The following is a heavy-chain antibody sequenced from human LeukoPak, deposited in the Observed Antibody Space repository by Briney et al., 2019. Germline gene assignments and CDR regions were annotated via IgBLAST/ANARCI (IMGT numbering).Heavy chain of an antibody. V-gene: IGHV4-4*07. CDR2: IYTSGSA. CDR3: ARKDGDY. Sequence: SETLSLTCTVSGDSISNYFWTWIRQPAGKGLEWIGRIYTSGSADYNPSLKSRVTMSLDTSRNQLSLLLTTVTAADTAVYYCARKDGDYWGQGTLVTVSS. CDR1: GDSISNYF. J-gene: IGHJ4*02.